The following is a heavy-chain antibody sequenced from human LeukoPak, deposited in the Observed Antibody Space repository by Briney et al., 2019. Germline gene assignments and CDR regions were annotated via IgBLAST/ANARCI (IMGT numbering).Heavy chain of an antibody. Sequence: GGPLRLSCAASGFTFSSYSMNWVRQAPGKGLEWVSSISSSSSYIYYADSVKGRFTISRDNAKNSLYLQMNSLRAEDTAVYYCARPKYSSSWYSRRGYYYYGMDVWGQGTTVTVSS. CDR3: ARPKYSSSWYSRRGYYYYGMDV. J-gene: IGHJ6*02. CDR1: GFTFSSYS. D-gene: IGHD6-13*01. CDR2: ISSSSSYI. V-gene: IGHV3-21*01.